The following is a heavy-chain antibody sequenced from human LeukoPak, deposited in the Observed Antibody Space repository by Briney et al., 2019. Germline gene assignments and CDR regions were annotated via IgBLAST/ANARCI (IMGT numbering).Heavy chain of an antibody. D-gene: IGHD5-18*01. CDR3: ARDSRSSYGFL. CDR2: IKQDGSEK. J-gene: IGHJ4*02. V-gene: IGHV3-7*01. Sequence: GGSLRLSCAASGFTFSNYWMSWVRQAPGKGLEWVANIKQDGSEKNYVDSVRGRFTVSRDNAKNSLYLRMNSLRAEDTAVYYCARDSRSSYGFLWGQGTLVTVSS. CDR1: GFTFSNYW.